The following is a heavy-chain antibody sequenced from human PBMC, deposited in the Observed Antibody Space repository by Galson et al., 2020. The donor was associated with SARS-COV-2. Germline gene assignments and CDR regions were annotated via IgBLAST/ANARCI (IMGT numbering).Heavy chain of an antibody. CDR2: IYYSGST. CDR1: GGSISSSSYY. V-gene: IGHV4-39*01. J-gene: IGHJ4*02. Sequence: SETLSLTCTVSGGSISSSSYYWGWIRQPQGKGLEWIGSIYYSGSTYYNPSLKSRVTISVDTSKNQFSLKLSSVTAADTAVYYCARRRHGFGEDYFDYWGQGTLVTVSS. CDR3: ARRRHGFGEDYFDY. D-gene: IGHD3-10*01.